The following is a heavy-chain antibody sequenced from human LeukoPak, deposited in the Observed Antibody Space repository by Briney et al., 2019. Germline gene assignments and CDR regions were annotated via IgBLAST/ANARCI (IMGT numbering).Heavy chain of an antibody. CDR3: ARDSGPNHNPVEVRDGFAYGMDV. V-gene: IGHV3-21*01. J-gene: IGHJ6*02. D-gene: IGHD1-14*01. CDR1: GFTFSSYS. CDR2: IGSSSSYI. Sequence: PGGSLRLSCAASGFTFSSYSMNWVRQAPGKGLEWVSSIGSSSSYIYYVDSVKGRFTISRDNAKNSLYLQMNSLRAEDTAVYYCARDSGPNHNPVEVRDGFAYGMDVWGQGTTVTVSS.